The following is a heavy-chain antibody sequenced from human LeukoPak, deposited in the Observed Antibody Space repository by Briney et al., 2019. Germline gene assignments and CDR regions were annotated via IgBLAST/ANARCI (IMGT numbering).Heavy chain of an antibody. CDR1: GLSFSSYD. J-gene: IGHJ2*01. Sequence: GGSLRLSCAASGLSFSSYDMHWVRQATAKGLEWVSAIGTKGDTYYSDSVRGRFTISRENGKDSLYLQMNSLRAGDTAVYYCAREMSDTVTWGWYFDLWGRGTLVTVSS. CDR2: IGTKGDT. D-gene: IGHD4-17*01. CDR3: AREMSDTVTWGWYFDL. V-gene: IGHV3-13*01.